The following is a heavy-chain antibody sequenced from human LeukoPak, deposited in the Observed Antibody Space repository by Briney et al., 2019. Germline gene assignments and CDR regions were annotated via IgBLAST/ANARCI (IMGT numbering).Heavy chain of an antibody. CDR1: GYSFTSYW. J-gene: IGHJ4*02. D-gene: IGHD3-9*01. CDR3: ARSGSYYDILTPTYYFDY. V-gene: IGHV5-51*01. Sequence: GESLKISCKGSGYSFTSYWIGWVRQMPGKGLEWMGIIYPGDSDTRYSPSFQGQVTISADKSINTAYLQWSSLKASDTAMYYCARSGSYYDILTPTYYFDYWGQGTLVTVSS. CDR2: IYPGDSDT.